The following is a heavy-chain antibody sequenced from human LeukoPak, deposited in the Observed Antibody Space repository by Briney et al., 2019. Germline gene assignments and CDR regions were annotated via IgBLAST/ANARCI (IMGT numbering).Heavy chain of an antibody. V-gene: IGHV3-53*01. CDR2: LYSDSNK. D-gene: IGHD3-16*01. CDR1: GFTLITNN. J-gene: IGHJ4*02. Sequence: GGSLRLSRVASGFTLITNNMTGVRQALGKRLEWVSVLYSDSNKKYADSVKGRFTISRDNSKNSLYLEMNSLSPDDTAVYYCARGVETVAANTLAYWGQGTLVTVSS. CDR3: ARGVETVAANTLAY.